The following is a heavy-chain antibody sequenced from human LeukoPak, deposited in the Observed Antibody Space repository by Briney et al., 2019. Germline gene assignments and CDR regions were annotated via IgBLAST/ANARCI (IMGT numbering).Heavy chain of an antibody. D-gene: IGHD7-27*01. CDR2: MRYDGSDI. J-gene: IGHJ4*02. V-gene: IGHV3-33*01. Sequence: SGRSLRLSCEASGFTFNTYGMHWVRQAPGKGLEWVAVMRYDGSDIYYADSVKGRFTISRDNSKNTLYLQMNSLRAEDTAVYYCAGDQSPNWGSGERYFDYWGQGTLVTVSS. CDR3: AGDQSPNWGSGERYFDY. CDR1: GFTFNTYG.